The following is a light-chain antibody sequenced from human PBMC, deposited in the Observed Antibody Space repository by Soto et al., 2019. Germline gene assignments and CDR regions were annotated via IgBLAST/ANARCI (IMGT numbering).Light chain of an antibody. CDR1: QSISSY. CDR3: QQSYSTPLT. CDR2: AAS. J-gene: IGKJ4*02. V-gene: IGKV1-39*01. Sequence: DIQMTQSPSSLSASVGDRVTITCRASQSISSYLNWYQQKPWKAPKLLIYAASRLQSGVPSRFSGSRPGTDFTLTISSLQTEDFATYYCQQSYSTPLTFGGGTKVEIK.